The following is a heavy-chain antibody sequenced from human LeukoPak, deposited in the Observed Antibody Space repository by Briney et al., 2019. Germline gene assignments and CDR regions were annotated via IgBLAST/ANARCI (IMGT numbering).Heavy chain of an antibody. Sequence: PGGSLRLSCAASGFTFSSYAMSWVRQAPGKGLEWVSSISSSSSYIYYADSVKGRFTISRDNAKNSLYLQMNSLRAEDTAVYYCAKGGITMVRGVIGYWGQGTLVTVSS. D-gene: IGHD3-10*01. CDR2: ISSSSSYI. J-gene: IGHJ4*02. V-gene: IGHV3-21*04. CDR3: AKGGITMVRGVIGY. CDR1: GFTFSSYA.